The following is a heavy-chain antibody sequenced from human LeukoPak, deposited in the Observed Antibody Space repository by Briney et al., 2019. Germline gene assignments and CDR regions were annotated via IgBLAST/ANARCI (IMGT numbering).Heavy chain of an antibody. CDR1: GFTFSSYA. CDR2: INGSDGST. D-gene: IGHD6-13*01. CDR3: AKHLSIAAGYFDY. V-gene: IGHV3-23*01. Sequence: PGGSLRLSCAASGFTFSSYAMSWVRQAPGKGLEWVSAINGSDGSTYYADSVKGRFTISRDNSKNTLYLQMNSLRAEDTAVYYCAKHLSIAAGYFDYWGQGTLVTVSS. J-gene: IGHJ4*02.